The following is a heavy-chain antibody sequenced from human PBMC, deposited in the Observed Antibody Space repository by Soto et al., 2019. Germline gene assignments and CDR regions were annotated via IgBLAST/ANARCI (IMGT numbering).Heavy chain of an antibody. CDR3: ARYSGYMDN. CDR1: GFTFSSYE. V-gene: IGHV3-48*03. Sequence: GGSLRLSCAASGFTFSSYEMNWVRQAPGKGLEWVSYISSSGDTKYFAGSVKGRFTIARDNAKNSLYLQMSSLRAEDTAVYYCARYSGYMDNWGQGTPVTVSS. CDR2: ISSSGDTK. J-gene: IGHJ4*02. D-gene: IGHD5-12*01.